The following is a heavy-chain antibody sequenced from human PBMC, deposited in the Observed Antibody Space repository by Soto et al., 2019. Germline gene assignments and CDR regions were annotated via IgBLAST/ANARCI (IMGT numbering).Heavy chain of an antibody. J-gene: IGHJ6*02. Sequence: PSETLSLTCAVSGGSISSSNWWSLVRQPPGKGLEWIGEIYHSGSTNYNPSLKSRVTISVDKSKNQFSLNLSSVTAADTAVYYCARDLTSYYYGSGSMDVWGQGTTVTVSS. D-gene: IGHD3-10*01. CDR2: IYHSGST. V-gene: IGHV4-4*02. CDR3: ARDLTSYYYGSGSMDV. CDR1: GGSISSSNW.